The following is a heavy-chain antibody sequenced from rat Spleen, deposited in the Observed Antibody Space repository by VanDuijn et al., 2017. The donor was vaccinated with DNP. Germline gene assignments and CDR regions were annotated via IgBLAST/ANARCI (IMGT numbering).Heavy chain of an antibody. J-gene: IGHJ4*01. Sequence: EVQLVESGGGLVQPGRSLKLSCAASGFTFSDSNMAWVRQAPKKGLEWVATISYDGSSTYYRDSVKGRFTVSRDNAKSSLYLQMDSLRSEDTATYYCARDQNQAYYGYGGAMDAWGQGTSVTVSS. CDR2: ISYDGSST. D-gene: IGHD1-7*01. CDR1: GFTFSDSN. V-gene: IGHV5-7*01. CDR3: ARDQNQAYYGYGGAMDA.